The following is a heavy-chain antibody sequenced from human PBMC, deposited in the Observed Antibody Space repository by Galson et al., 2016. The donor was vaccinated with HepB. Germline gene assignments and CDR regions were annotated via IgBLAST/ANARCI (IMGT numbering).Heavy chain of an antibody. CDR2: ISSSGSTI. V-gene: IGHV3-11*01. CDR1: GFIFSDYG. D-gene: IGHD3-22*01. J-gene: IGHJ2*01. CDR3: ARSVGSTDYYDTSGYFVSWYFDL. Sequence: SLRLSCAASGFIFSDYGMSWIRQAPGKGLEWVSYISSSGSTIYYAASVEGRFTISRDNAKNSLYLQMNRLRADDTAVYYCARSVGSTDYYDTSGYFVSWYFDLWGRGTLVTVSS.